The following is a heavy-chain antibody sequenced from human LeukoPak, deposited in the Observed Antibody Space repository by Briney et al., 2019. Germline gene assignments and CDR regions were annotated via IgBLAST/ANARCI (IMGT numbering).Heavy chain of an antibody. CDR3: ARGNNWNDEGWFDP. Sequence: ASVKVSCKASGYTFTGYYMHWVRQAPGQGLEWMGWINPISGGTNYAQKFQGWVTMTRDTPISTAYMELSRLRSDDTAVYYCARGNNWNDEGWFDPWGQGTLVTVSS. CDR1: GYTFTGYY. V-gene: IGHV1-2*04. CDR2: INPISGGT. D-gene: IGHD1-20*01. J-gene: IGHJ5*02.